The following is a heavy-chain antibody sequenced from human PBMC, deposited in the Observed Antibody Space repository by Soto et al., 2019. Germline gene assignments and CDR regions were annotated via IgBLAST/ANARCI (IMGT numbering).Heavy chain of an antibody. V-gene: IGHV3-30-3*01. J-gene: IGHJ4*02. CDR2: ISYDGINK. CDR1: GFTFSSYA. Sequence: QVQLVESGGGVVQPGRSLRLSCAASGFTFSSYAMXWXXXXXXXXXXXVAVISYDGINKYYAASVKGRFTISRDNSKXXXXXXXXXXXXXXXXXXXXXXXXXXXXXXXXFDYWGQGTLVTVSS. CDR3: XXXXXXXXXXXXFDY.